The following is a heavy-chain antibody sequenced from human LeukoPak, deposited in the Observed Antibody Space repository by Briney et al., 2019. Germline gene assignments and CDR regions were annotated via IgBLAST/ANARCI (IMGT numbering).Heavy chain of an antibody. V-gene: IGHV1-69*13. D-gene: IGHD6-19*01. CDR3: ARVVMLAVAEEFDY. J-gene: IGHJ4*02. Sequence: GASVKVSCKASGGTFSSYAISWVRQAPGQGLEWMGGIIPIFGTANYAQKFQGRVTITADESTSTAYMELSSLRSEDTAVYYCARVVMLAVAEEFDYWGQGTLVTVSS. CDR2: IIPIFGTA. CDR1: GGTFSSYA.